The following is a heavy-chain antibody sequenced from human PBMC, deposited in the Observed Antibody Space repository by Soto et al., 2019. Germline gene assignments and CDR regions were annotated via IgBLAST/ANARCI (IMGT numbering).Heavy chain of an antibody. V-gene: IGHV1-18*01. D-gene: IGHD1-26*01. J-gene: IGHJ4*02. CDR3: ARVTGVGPLGAYFDY. Sequence: ASVKVSCKASGYTFTSYGISWVRQAPGQGLEWMGWISAYNGNTNYAQKLQGRVTITTDTSTSTAYMELRSLRSDDTAVYYCARVTGVGPLGAYFDYWGQGTLVTVSS. CDR1: GYTFTSYG. CDR2: ISAYNGNT.